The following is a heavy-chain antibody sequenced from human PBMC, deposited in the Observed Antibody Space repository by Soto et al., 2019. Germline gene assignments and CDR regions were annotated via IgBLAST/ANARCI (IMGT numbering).Heavy chain of an antibody. J-gene: IGHJ5*02. D-gene: IGHD3-10*01. CDR3: ASVGELPVWFDP. V-gene: IGHV4-59*12. CDR2: ISFTGST. Sequence: SETLSLTCTVSGGSMRGSYWNWIRQPPGKGLEWFGYISFTGSTIYNPSLESRTTISLDTSKNQVSLKLKSVTAADTAVYFCASVGELPVWFDPWGRGTLVTVSS. CDR1: GGSMRGSY.